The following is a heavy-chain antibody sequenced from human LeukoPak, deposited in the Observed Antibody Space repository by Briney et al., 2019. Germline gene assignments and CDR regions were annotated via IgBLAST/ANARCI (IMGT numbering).Heavy chain of an antibody. CDR1: GGTFSSYA. D-gene: IGHD3-3*01. CDR2: IIPILGIA. Sequence: SVKVSCKASGGTFSSYAISWVRQAPGQGLEWMGRIIPILGIANYAQKFQGRVTITADKSTSTAYMELSSLRSEDTAVYYCARGPTFWSGYYTSRTYYYYYGMDVWGQGTTVTVSS. J-gene: IGHJ6*02. V-gene: IGHV1-69*04. CDR3: ARGPTFWSGYYTSRTYYYYYGMDV.